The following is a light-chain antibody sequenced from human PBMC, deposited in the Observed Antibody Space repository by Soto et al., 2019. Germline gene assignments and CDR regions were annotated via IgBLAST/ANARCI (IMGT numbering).Light chain of an antibody. CDR3: QQYGSSLSIT. Sequence: EIVLTQSPGTLSLSPGERATLSCRASQSVSSNYFAWYQQKPGQAPRLLIHGASRSATGIPDRFSGSASGTDFTLTISRLEPEDFAEDYCQQYGSSLSITFGQGTLLEIK. CDR1: QSVSSNY. V-gene: IGKV3-20*01. CDR2: GAS. J-gene: IGKJ5*01.